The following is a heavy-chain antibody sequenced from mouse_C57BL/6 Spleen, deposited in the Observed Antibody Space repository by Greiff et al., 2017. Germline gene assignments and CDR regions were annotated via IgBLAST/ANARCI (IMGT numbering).Heavy chain of an antibody. J-gene: IGHJ4*01. V-gene: IGHV2-9*01. CDR2: IWGGGST. CDR3: AKHHPTDYYAMDY. CDR1: GFSLTSYG. Sequence: VQLQQSGPGLVAPSPSLSISCTVSGFSLTSYGVDWVRQPPGKGLEWLGVIWGGGSTNYNSALMSRLSISKDNSKSQVFLKMNSLQTDDTAMYYCAKHHPTDYYAMDYWGQGTSVTVSS.